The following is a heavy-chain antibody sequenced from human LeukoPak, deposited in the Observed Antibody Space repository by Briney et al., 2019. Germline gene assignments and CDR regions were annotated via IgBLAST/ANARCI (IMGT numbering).Heavy chain of an antibody. V-gene: IGHV4-59*06. CDR3: ARKDYDSSGYYYNY. CDR2: IYYSGST. CDR1: GGSISNHY. J-gene: IGHJ4*02. D-gene: IGHD3-22*01. Sequence: PSETLSLTCTVSGGSISNHYWSWIRQPPGKGLEWIGYIYYSGSTYYNPSLKSRVTISVDTSKNQFSLKLSSVTAADTAVYYCARKDYDSSGYYYNYWGQGTLVTVSS.